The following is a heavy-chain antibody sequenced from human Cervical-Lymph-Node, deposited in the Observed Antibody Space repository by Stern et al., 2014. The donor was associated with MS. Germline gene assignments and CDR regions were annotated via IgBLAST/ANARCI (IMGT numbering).Heavy chain of an antibody. V-gene: IGHV3-23*04. CDR2: ISGSGGSI. CDR1: GFTFNKYA. D-gene: IGHD3-22*01. CDR3: AKQYFDSSGYSYYYGMDV. Sequence: EVQLVESRGDLVQPGGSLRLSCAASGFTFNKYAMNWVRQAPGKGLEWVSTISGSGGSIYYADSVKGRFTISRDNSENTLYLQMHSLRAEDTAIYYCAKQYFDSSGYSYYYGMDVWGQGTTVTVSS. J-gene: IGHJ6*02.